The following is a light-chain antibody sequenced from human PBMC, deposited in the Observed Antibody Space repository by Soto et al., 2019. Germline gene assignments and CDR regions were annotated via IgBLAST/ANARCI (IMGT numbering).Light chain of an antibody. V-gene: IGLV2-14*01. Sequence: QSVLTQPASVSGSPGQSITISCTGTSSDVGGSNHVSWYQHHPGKAPKLIISEVSNRPSGVSYRFSGSKSGDTASLTISGLQAEDEADYYCCSRTTSSTYVFGPGTKVTV. J-gene: IGLJ1*01. CDR2: EVS. CDR1: SSDVGGSNH. CDR3: CSRTTSSTYV.